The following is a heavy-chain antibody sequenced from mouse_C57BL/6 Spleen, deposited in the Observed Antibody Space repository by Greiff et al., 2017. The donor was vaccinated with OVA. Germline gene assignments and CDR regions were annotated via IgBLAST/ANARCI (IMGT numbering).Heavy chain of an antibody. V-gene: IGHV5-16*01. Sequence: DVKLVESEGGLVQPGSSMKLSCTASGFTFSDYYMAWVRQVPEKGLEWFANINYDGSSTYYLDSLKSRFIISRDNAKNILYLQVSSLKSEDTATYYCARANYYGSSCLDYWGQGTTLTVSS. CDR1: GFTFSDYY. D-gene: IGHD1-1*01. CDR2: INYDGSST. J-gene: IGHJ2*01. CDR3: ARANYYGSSCLDY.